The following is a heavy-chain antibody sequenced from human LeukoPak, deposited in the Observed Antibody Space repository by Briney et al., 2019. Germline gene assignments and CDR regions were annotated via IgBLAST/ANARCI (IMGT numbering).Heavy chain of an antibody. D-gene: IGHD1-7*01. CDR3: ARHEWGVTGTSFDP. CDR1: GGSVSDYY. J-gene: IGHJ5*02. Sequence: SETLSLTCTVSGGSVSDYYWNWIRQSPGKGLEWIGITYYSGTTNYSPSLKSRVTISVDTSKNQFSLKLSSVTAADTAVYYCARHEWGVTGTSFDPWGQGTLVTVSS. CDR2: TYYSGTT. V-gene: IGHV4-59*02.